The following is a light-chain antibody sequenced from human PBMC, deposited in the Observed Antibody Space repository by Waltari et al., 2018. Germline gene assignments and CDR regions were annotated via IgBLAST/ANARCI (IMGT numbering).Light chain of an antibody. CDR3: ASWDDSPNGRWV. CDR2: RND. CDR1: YSNVGNNV. V-gene: IGLV1-44*01. J-gene: IGLJ3*02. Sequence: QSVLTQPPSASGPPGQRVTISCSGTYSNVGNNVVNWYQQLPGTVPKLLIYRNDQRPSGVPDRFSGSKSGTSASLAISGLRSEDEADYFCASWDDSPNGRWVFGGGTKVTVL.